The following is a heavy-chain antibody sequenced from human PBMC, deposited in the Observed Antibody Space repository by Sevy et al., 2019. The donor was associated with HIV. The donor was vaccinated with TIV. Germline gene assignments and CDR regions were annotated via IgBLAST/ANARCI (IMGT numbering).Heavy chain of an antibody. CDR2: IWYDGSNK. Sequence: GGSLRLSCAASGFTFSSYGMHWVRQAPGKGLEWVAVIWYDGSNKYYADSVKGRFTISRDNSKNTLYLQMNSLRAEDTAVYYCARDIAIFGVVIRGNAFDIWGQGTMVTVSS. D-gene: IGHD3-3*01. CDR3: ARDIAIFGVVIRGNAFDI. V-gene: IGHV3-33*01. J-gene: IGHJ3*02. CDR1: GFTFSSYG.